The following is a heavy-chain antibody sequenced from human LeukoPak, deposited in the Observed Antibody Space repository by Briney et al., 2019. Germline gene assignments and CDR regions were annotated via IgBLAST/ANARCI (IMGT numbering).Heavy chain of an antibody. CDR2: IYTSGST. CDR1: GGSISSYY. V-gene: IGHV4-4*07. D-gene: IGHD3-22*01. J-gene: IGHJ4*02. CDR3: ERDPGSSSYYDSSGYLGGDY. Sequence: SETLFLTCTVSGGSISSYYWSWIRQPAGKGLEWIGRIYTSGSTNYNPSLKSRVTMSVDTSKNQFSLKLSSVTAADTAVYYCERDPGSSSYYDSSGYLGGDYWGQGTLVTVSS.